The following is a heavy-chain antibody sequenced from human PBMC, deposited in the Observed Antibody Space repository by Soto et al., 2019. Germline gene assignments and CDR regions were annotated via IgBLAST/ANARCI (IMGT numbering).Heavy chain of an antibody. CDR1: GFTFSTYA. D-gene: IGHD4-17*01. CDR2: ISTSVAGT. J-gene: IGHJ1*01. Sequence: EVQLLESGGDLVQPGGSLRLSCAASGFTFSTYAMNWVRHAPGKGLEWVSGISTSVAGTYYADSVKGRFTISRDNSKNTLFLQMNSLRAEGSGFYYCATVYRYGDPEHWGQGPLVTVSS. CDR3: ATVYRYGDPEH. V-gene: IGHV3-23*01.